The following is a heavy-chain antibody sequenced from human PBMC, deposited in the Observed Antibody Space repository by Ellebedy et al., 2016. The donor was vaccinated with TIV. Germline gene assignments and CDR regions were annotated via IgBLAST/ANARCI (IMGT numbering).Heavy chain of an antibody. CDR1: GFTFSSYW. V-gene: IGHV3-7*01. D-gene: IGHD4-17*01. CDR2: INKDGGEE. J-gene: IGHJ6*02. Sequence: GGSLRLSCAASGFTFSSYWVAWVRQAPGKGLEWVANINKDGGEEYYVDSVKGRFTISRDNAKNSLYLQMNSLRAEDTAVYHCAREARDGDYGRGLDVWGQGTTVTVSS. CDR3: AREARDGDYGRGLDV.